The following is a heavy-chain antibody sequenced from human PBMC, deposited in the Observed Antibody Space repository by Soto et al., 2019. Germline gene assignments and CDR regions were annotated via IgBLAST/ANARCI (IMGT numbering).Heavy chain of an antibody. Sequence: QVQLVQSGAEVKKPGASVRVSCKASGYTFTSYYIHWVRQAPGQGPEWMGMISPSSGGTDYAQKXQXXXTLXRDTSTSTVYMELSSLRAEDTAVYFYTSSIITTAGTDAFDLWGQGTLVTVSS. CDR3: TSSIITTAGTDAFDL. CDR2: ISPSSGGT. D-gene: IGHD6-13*01. CDR1: GYTFTSYY. V-gene: IGHV1-46*03. J-gene: IGHJ3*01.